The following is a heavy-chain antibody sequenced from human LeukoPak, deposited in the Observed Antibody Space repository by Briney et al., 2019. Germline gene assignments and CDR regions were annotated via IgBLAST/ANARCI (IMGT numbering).Heavy chain of an antibody. J-gene: IGHJ4*02. CDR1: GFTFSDYY. CDR3: ATRRYFDWVPND. V-gene: IGHV3-11*01. D-gene: IGHD3-9*01. Sequence: AGGSLRLSCAASGFTFSDYYMSWIRQAPGKGLEWVSYISSSGSTIYYADSVKGRFTISRDNAKNSLYLQMNSLRAEDTAVYYCATRRYFDWVPNDWGQGTLVTVSS. CDR2: ISSSGSTI.